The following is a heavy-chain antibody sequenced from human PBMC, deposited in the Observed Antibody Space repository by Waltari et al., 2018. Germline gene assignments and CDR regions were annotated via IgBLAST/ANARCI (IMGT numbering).Heavy chain of an antibody. CDR3: ARGRATNDY. J-gene: IGHJ4*02. Sequence: EVQLVESGGGLVKLGGALRPSFAALGLSFSNYLMHWVRQAPGKGLEWVANIKQDGSEKYYVDSVKGRFTISRDNAKNSLYLQMNSLRAEDTAVYYCARGRATNDYWGQGTLVTVSS. V-gene: IGHV3-7*01. CDR2: IKQDGSEK. CDR1: GLSFSNYL.